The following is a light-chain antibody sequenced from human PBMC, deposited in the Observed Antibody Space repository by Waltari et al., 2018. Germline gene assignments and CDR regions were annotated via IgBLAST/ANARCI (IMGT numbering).Light chain of an antibody. J-gene: IGKJ4*01. CDR1: QSSNKW. V-gene: IGKV1-5*03. CDR3: QQYNSYSLLS. Sequence: DIQMTQSPSTLSASVGDRFSLTCRASQSSNKWLAWYHQKPGKAPKLLIYKASSLESGVPSRFSGSGSGTEFTLTISSLQPDDFATYYCQQYNSYSLLSFGGGTKVEIK. CDR2: KAS.